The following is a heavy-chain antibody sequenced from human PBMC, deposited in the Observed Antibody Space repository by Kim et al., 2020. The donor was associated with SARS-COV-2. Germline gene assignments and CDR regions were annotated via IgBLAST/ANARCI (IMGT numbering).Heavy chain of an antibody. CDR3: AREESSGWLPDY. J-gene: IGHJ4*02. Sequence: SYAQKFQGRVTMTRDTSTSTVYMELSSLRSEDTAVYYCAREESSGWLPDYWGQGTLVTVSS. D-gene: IGHD6-19*01. V-gene: IGHV1-46*01.